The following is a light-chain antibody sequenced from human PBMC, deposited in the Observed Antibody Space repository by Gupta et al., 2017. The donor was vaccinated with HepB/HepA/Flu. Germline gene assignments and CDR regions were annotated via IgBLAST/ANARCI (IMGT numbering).Light chain of an antibody. CDR1: QSISTW. Sequence: DIQMTQSPSTLSASVGDRVTITCRASQSISTWLAWYQQKPGKAPKLLMYKASTLESGVPSRFSGSGSGTEFTLTISSLQPDDFATYYCQHYNSYSFGQGTKLEIK. CDR2: KAS. CDR3: QHYNSYS. V-gene: IGKV1-5*03. J-gene: IGKJ2*01.